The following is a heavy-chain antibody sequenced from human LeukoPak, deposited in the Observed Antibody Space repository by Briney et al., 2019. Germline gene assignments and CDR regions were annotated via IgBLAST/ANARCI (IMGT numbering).Heavy chain of an antibody. J-gene: IGHJ4*02. Sequence: SETLSLTCAVYGGSFSGYYWSWIRQPPGKGLEWIGYIYYSGNTNYNPSLKSRVTISVDTSKNQFSLKLTSVTAAGTAVYYCARHYYDSSGYFDYWGQGTLVTVSS. V-gene: IGHV4-59*08. D-gene: IGHD3-22*01. CDR1: GGSFSGYY. CDR3: ARHYYDSSGYFDY. CDR2: IYYSGNT.